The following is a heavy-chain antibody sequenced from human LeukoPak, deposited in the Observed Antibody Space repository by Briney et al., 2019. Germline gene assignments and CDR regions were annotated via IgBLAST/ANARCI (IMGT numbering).Heavy chain of an antibody. CDR2: ISGSGGST. V-gene: IGHV3-23*01. D-gene: IGHD5-12*01. CDR3: VKDQRGWIYGVGVD. Sequence: PGGSLRLSCAASGFSFSSYAMSWVRQAPGKGLEWVSAISGSGGSTYYADSVKGRFTISRDNSKNTLYLQMNSLRAEDTAVYYCVKDQRGWIYGVGVDWGQGTLVTVSA. CDR1: GFSFSSYA. J-gene: IGHJ4*02.